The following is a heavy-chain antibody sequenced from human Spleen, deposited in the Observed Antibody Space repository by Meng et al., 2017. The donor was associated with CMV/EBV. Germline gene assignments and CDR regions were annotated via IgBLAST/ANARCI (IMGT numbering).Heavy chain of an antibody. V-gene: IGHV3-23*01. D-gene: IGHD1-26*01. Sequence: GESLKISCAASGFPFSSYAMSWVRQAPGKGLEWVSAISGGGDRTYNADSVRGRFTISRDESKNTVYLQMSSLRAEDTAVYYCAKGPLRSGSYPSYFDCWGQGALVTVSS. CDR1: GFPFSSYA. CDR2: ISGGGDRT. J-gene: IGHJ4*02. CDR3: AKGPLRSGSYPSYFDC.